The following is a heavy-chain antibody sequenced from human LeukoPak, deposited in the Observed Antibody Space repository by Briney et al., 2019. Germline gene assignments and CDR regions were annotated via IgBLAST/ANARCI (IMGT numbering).Heavy chain of an antibody. CDR3: ARGRDITGYSDY. CDR1: GYTFSSYY. J-gene: IGHJ4*02. CDR2: INPSGGST. Sequence: ASVKASCKASGYTFSSYYMHWVRQAPGQGLEWMGVINPSGGSTSYAQKFQGRIIMTRDTSTGTVYMELSSLRSEDTAVYYCARGRDITGYSDYWGQGTLVTVSS. V-gene: IGHV1-46*01. D-gene: IGHD3-22*01.